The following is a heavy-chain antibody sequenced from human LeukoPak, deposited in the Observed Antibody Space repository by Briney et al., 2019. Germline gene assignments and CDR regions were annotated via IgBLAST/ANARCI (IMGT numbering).Heavy chain of an antibody. J-gene: IGHJ4*02. D-gene: IGHD3-22*01. CDR1: GGSISSGGYY. CDR2: INHSGST. Sequence: ASETLSLTCTVSGGSISSGGYYWSWIRQPPGKGLEWIGEINHSGSTNYNPSLKSRVTISVDTSKNQFSLKLSSVTAADTAVYYCARLSRPPTYYYDSSGRRGFDYWGQGTLVTVSS. CDR3: ARLSRPPTYYYDSSGRRGFDY. V-gene: IGHV4-39*07.